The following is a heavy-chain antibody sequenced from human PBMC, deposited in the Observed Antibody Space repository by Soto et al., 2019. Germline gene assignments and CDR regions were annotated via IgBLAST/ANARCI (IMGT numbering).Heavy chain of an antibody. V-gene: IGHV3-23*01. Sequence: GGSLRLSCEVSGFTLSSYAMSWVRQAPGKGLEWVSAISGSGGSTYYADSVKGRFTISRDNSKNTLYLQMNSLRAEDTAVYYCAKTPVPPYYYYYGMDVWGQGTTVTVSS. D-gene: IGHD2-2*01. CDR1: GFTLSSYA. CDR2: ISGSGGST. J-gene: IGHJ6*02. CDR3: AKTPVPPYYYYYGMDV.